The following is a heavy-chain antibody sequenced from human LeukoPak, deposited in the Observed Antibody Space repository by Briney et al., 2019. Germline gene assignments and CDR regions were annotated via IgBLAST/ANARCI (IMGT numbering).Heavy chain of an antibody. D-gene: IGHD3-22*01. J-gene: IGHJ1*01. CDR1: GYSISSGYY. CDR3: ARGTLNYDSSGYYYLEYFQH. CDR2: IYHSGST. Sequence: SETLSLTCTVSGYSISSGYYWGWIRQPPGKGLEWIGSIYHSGSTYYNPSLKSRVTISVDTSENQFSLKLSSVTAADTAVYYCARGTLNYDSSGYYYLEYFQHWGQGTLVTVSS. V-gene: IGHV4-38-2*02.